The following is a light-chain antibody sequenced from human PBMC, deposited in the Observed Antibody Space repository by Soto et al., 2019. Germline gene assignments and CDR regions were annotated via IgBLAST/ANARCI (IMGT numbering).Light chain of an antibody. CDR3: QQYESFPLT. V-gene: IGKV3D-7*01. Sequence: EIVMTQSPATLSLSPGERATLSCRASQSVSSSYLSWYQQKPGQAPRLLIYGASTRATGIPARFSGSGSGTDFTLTISSLQPEDFAVYYCQQYESFPLTFGGGTKVDIK. CDR1: QSVSSSY. J-gene: IGKJ4*02. CDR2: GAS.